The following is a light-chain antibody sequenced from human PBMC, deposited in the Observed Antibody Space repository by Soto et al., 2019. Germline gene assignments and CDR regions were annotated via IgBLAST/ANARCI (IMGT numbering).Light chain of an antibody. CDR3: QQRSKQHT. Sequence: EIVLTQSPATLSLSPGERATLSCRASQSVSSYLAWYQQKPGQAPRLLIYDASNRATGIPARFSGSGSGTDFDLTISRLETEYFAVYYCQQRSKQHTFGGGTKVEIK. CDR1: QSVSSY. CDR2: DAS. J-gene: IGKJ4*01. V-gene: IGKV3-11*01.